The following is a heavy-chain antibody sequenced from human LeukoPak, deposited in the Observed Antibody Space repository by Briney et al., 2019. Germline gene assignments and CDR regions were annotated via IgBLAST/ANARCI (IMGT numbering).Heavy chain of an antibody. CDR1: GFTVSSNY. CDR3: ARDPNWGYFDY. J-gene: IGHJ4*02. CDR2: IYSGGST. D-gene: IGHD7-27*01. V-gene: IGHV3-66*01. Sequence: PGGPLRLSCAVSGFTVSSNYMSWVRQAPGKGLEWVSVIYSGGSTYYADSVKGRFTISRDNSKNTLFLQMNSLRAEDTAVYYCARDPNWGYFDYWGQGTLVTVSS.